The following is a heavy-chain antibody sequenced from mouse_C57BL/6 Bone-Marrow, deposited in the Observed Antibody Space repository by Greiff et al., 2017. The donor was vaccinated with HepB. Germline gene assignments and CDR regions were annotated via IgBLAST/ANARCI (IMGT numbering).Heavy chain of an antibody. J-gene: IGHJ3*01. CDR2: ISDGGSYT. CDR1: GFTFSSYA. CDR3: ARDHNAWFAY. Sequence: DVQLVESGGGLVKPGGSLKLSCAASGFTFSSYAMSWVRQTPEKRLEWVATISDGGSYTYYPDNVKGRFTISRDNAKNNLYLQMSQLKSEDTAMYYCARDHNAWFAYWGQGTLVTVSA. V-gene: IGHV5-4*01.